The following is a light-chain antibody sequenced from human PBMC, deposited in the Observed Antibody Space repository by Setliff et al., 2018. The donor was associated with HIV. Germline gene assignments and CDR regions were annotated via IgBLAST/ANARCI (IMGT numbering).Light chain of an antibody. CDR2: DVN. CDR1: SSDVGYYHY. V-gene: IGLV2-14*03. CDR3: SSYVSSNNNYV. J-gene: IGLJ1*01. Sequence: SVLAQPASVSGSPGQSITISCTGTSSDVGYYHYVSWYQQHPGKAPKLVIYDVNDRPSGVSDRFSGSKSGNTASLTISGLQPEDGADYYCSSYVSSNNNYVFGTGTKVTVL.